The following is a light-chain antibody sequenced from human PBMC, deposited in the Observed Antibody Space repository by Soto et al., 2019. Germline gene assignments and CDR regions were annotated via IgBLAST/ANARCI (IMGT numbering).Light chain of an antibody. CDR3: QQYGSSIFT. J-gene: IGKJ3*01. Sequence: EIVLTQSPGTLSLSPGERATLSCRASQSVSSKYLAWYQQKPGQAPRVLIYGTSIRASGVPERFSGGGSGTDFTLTITRLEPEDFAVYYCQQYGSSIFTCCPGIKVDFK. CDR1: QSVSSKY. V-gene: IGKV3-20*01. CDR2: GTS.